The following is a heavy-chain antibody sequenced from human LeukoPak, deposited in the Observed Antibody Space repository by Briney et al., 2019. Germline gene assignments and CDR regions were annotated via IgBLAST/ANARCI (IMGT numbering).Heavy chain of an antibody. D-gene: IGHD3-22*01. CDR1: GFTFSSYG. CDR3: AAYDSSGYYYAGWY. J-gene: IGHJ4*02. Sequence: GGSLRLSCAASGFTFSSYGMHWVRHAPGKGLEWVAVIWYDGSNKYYADSVKGRFTISRDNSKNTLYLQMNSLRAEDTAVYYCAAYDSSGYYYAGWYWGQGTLVTVSS. V-gene: IGHV3-33*01. CDR2: IWYDGSNK.